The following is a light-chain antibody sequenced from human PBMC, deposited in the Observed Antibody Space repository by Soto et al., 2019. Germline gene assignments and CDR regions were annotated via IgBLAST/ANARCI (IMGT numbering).Light chain of an antibody. Sequence: EIVLTQSPGTLSLSPGEGATLSCGASQSVASSYLAWYQQKPGQAPRLIIYGASNRATGTPDRFSGGGSGTDFTLTISRLEPEDFAVYYCQQYGSSSFTFGQGTKLEIK. V-gene: IGKV3-20*01. J-gene: IGKJ2*01. CDR2: GAS. CDR3: QQYGSSSFT. CDR1: QSVASSY.